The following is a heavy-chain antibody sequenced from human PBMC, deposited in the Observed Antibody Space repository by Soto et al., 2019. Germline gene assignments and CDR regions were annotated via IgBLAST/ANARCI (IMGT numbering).Heavy chain of an antibody. Sequence: EVQLVESGGGLVEPGGSLRLSCAASGFTFSNAWMNCVRQAPGKGLEWFGRIKRKTDGGTTDYAAPVNGRFTISRDDSTNTLYLYMNSPKTEDTAVYYCTTETLVGSYWYFDLWGRGTLVTVSS. V-gene: IGHV3-15*07. CDR1: GFTFSNAW. CDR2: IKRKTDGGTT. CDR3: TTETLVGSYWYFDL. D-gene: IGHD2-15*01. J-gene: IGHJ2*01.